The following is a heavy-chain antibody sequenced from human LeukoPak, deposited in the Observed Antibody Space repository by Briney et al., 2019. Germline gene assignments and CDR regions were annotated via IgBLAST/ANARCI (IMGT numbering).Heavy chain of an antibody. J-gene: IGHJ6*02. CDR2: ISGDSRYM. V-gene: IGHV3-21*04. D-gene: IGHD6-19*01. CDR3: AKDMAVAGNYYYGMDV. Sequence: GGSLRLSCAGSGFTFSSYSMNWVRQAPGKGLEWVSSISGDSRYMYYADSVKGRFTISRDNAKNSLYLQMNSLRAEDTALYYCAKDMAVAGNYYYGMDVWGQGTTVTVSS. CDR1: GFTFSSYS.